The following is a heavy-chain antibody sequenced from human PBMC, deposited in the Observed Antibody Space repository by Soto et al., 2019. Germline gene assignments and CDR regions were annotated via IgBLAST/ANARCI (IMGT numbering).Heavy chain of an antibody. Sequence: GGSLRLSCVASGFTFSSYSMNWVRLAPGNGLEWVSSISGSGSYIYYADSVKGRFTISRDNAKNSLYLQMNSLRAEDTAVYYCARDQGNYYNYFYMDVWGKGTTVTVSS. D-gene: IGHD3-10*01. V-gene: IGHV3-21*01. J-gene: IGHJ6*03. CDR2: ISGSGSYI. CDR1: GFTFSSYS. CDR3: ARDQGNYYNYFYMDV.